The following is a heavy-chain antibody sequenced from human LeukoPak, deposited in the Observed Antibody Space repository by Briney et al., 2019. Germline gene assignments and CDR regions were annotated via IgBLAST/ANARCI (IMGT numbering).Heavy chain of an antibody. CDR1: GFTFSSYG. J-gene: IGHJ4*02. Sequence: GGSLRLSCAASGFTFSSYGMHWVRQAPGKGLEWVAVISYDGSNKYYADSAKGRFTISRDNSKNTLYLQMNSLRAEDTAVYYCAKNRNRTDYWGQGTLVTVSS. CDR3: AKNRNRTDY. CDR2: ISYDGSNK. D-gene: IGHD3-16*02. V-gene: IGHV3-30*18.